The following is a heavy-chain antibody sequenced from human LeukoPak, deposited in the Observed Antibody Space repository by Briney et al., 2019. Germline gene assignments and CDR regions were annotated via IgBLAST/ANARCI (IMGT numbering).Heavy chain of an antibody. CDR2: INWNGGST. D-gene: IGHD4-17*01. V-gene: IGHV3-20*04. Sequence: RPGGSLRLSCAASGFTFDDYGMSWVRQAPAKGLEWVSGINWNGGSTGYADSVKGRFTISRDNAKNSLYLQMNSLRAEDTALYYCARGGTTGYYFDYWGQGTLVTVSS. CDR3: ARGGTTGYYFDY. J-gene: IGHJ4*02. CDR1: GFTFDDYG.